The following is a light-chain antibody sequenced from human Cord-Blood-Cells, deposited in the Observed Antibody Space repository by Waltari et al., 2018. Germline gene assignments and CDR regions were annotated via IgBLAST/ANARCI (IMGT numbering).Light chain of an antibody. V-gene: IGKV3-20*01. CDR3: QQYGSSPLT. J-gene: IGKJ4*01. Sequence: EIVLTQSPGTLSLSPGERATLSGRASQSVSSSYLAWDQQKPGQAPRLLIYGASSRATGIPDRFSGSGSGTDFTLTISRLEPEDFAVYYCQQYGSSPLTFGGGTKVEIK. CDR2: GAS. CDR1: QSVSSSY.